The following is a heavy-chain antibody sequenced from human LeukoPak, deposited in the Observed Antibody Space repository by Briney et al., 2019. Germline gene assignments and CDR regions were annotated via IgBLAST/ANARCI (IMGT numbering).Heavy chain of an antibody. Sequence: PGGSLRLSCAASGFTFSNYYMSWVRRAPGKGLEWVANIKQDGSERFYGGSVTGRFTISRDNAKNSVYLQMNSLRAGDTAEYYCARVGGSWYMDHWGQGTLVTVSS. CDR1: GFTFSNYY. V-gene: IGHV3-7*03. J-gene: IGHJ4*02. CDR3: ARVGGSWYMDH. CDR2: IKQDGSER. D-gene: IGHD6-13*01.